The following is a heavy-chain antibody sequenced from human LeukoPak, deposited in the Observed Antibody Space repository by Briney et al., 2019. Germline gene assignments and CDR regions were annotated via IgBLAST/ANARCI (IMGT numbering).Heavy chain of an antibody. J-gene: IGHJ4*02. D-gene: IGHD3-10*01. Sequence: SETLSLTCTVSGGSISSSSYYWGWIRQPPGKGLEWIGYIYYSGSTNYNPSLKSRVTISVDTSKNQFSLKLSSVTAADTAVYYCARGMERRGYYFDYWGQGTLVTVSS. CDR2: IYYSGST. CDR1: GGSISSSSYY. CDR3: ARGMERRGYYFDY. V-gene: IGHV4-61*05.